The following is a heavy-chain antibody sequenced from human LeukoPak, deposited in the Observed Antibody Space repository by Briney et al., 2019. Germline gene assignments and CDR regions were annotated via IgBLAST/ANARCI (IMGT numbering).Heavy chain of an antibody. V-gene: IGHV5-51*01. CDR1: GYTFTNYW. Sequence: GESLKISCKGSGYTFTNYWIHWVRQMPGKGLEWMGNVYPGDSDTRCSPSFQGQVTISADKSITTTYLQWNSLKASDTAIYYCARQLDYGGFGAFGIWGQGTMVTVSS. D-gene: IGHD4-23*01. J-gene: IGHJ3*02. CDR3: ARQLDYGGFGAFGI. CDR2: VYPGDSDT.